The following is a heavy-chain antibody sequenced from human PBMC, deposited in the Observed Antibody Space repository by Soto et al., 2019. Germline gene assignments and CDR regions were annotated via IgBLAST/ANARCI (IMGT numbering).Heavy chain of an antibody. Sequence: VGSLRLSCAASGFTFSSYAMHWVRQAPGKGLEWVAVISYDGSNKYYADSVKGRFTISRDNSKNTLYLQMNSLRAEDTAVYYCARDLDGSGSSLYYYYYGMDVWGQGTTVTVSS. CDR2: ISYDGSNK. CDR1: GFTFSSYA. D-gene: IGHD3-10*01. J-gene: IGHJ6*02. V-gene: IGHV3-30-3*01. CDR3: ARDLDGSGSSLYYYYYGMDV.